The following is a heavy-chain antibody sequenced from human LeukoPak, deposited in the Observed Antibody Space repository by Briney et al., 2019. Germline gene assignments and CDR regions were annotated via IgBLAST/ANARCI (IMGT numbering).Heavy chain of an antibody. Sequence: GGSLRLSCGASGFTFSNYWMTWVRQAPGKGLEWVANIDQDGSAKYYVGSVKGRFTISRDNAKKSLYLQMNSLRVDDTAVYHCATDSFSISSISLPGADASDIWGQGTMVTVSS. CDR3: ATDSFSISSISLPGADASDI. V-gene: IGHV3-7*01. D-gene: IGHD3-3*02. CDR1: GFTFSNYW. CDR2: IDQDGSAK. J-gene: IGHJ3*02.